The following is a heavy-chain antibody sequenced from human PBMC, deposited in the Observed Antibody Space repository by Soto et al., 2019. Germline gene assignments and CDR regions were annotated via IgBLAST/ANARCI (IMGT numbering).Heavy chain of an antibody. J-gene: IGHJ4*02. Sequence: PGESLKISCKGSGYSFTTYWIGWVRQMPGKGLEWMGIIYPGDSDTRYSPSFQGQVTISADKSITTAYLQWSSLKASDTAMYYCARHVGVPAAMEAFDYWGQGTLVTVSS. CDR1: GYSFTTYW. V-gene: IGHV5-51*01. CDR2: IYPGDSDT. D-gene: IGHD2-2*01. CDR3: ARHVGVPAAMEAFDY.